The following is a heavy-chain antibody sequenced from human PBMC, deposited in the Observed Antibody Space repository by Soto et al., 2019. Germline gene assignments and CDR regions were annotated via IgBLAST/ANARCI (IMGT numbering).Heavy chain of an antibody. CDR2: TSYDGTKK. V-gene: IGHV3-30*18. D-gene: IGHD3-3*01. CDR1: GFIFSNYG. Sequence: QVQLVESGGGVVQPGRSRRLSCAASGFIFSNYGMHWVRQAPGKGLEWVAVTSYDGTKKYYGDSVKGRFTISRDNSMNTLYLQXDXXXXXDTXXXXXAKEXXLXSGYLDAFDIWGQGTMVTVS. CDR3: AKEXXLXSGYLDAFDI. J-gene: IGHJ3*02.